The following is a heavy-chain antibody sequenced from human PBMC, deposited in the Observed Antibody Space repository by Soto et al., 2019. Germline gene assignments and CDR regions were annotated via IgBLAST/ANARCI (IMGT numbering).Heavy chain of an antibody. J-gene: IGHJ4*02. CDR3: AKSLSASASSYFDY. Sequence: EMQLLVSGGGLVQPGGSLRLSCAASGFPFSSYAMSWVRQAPGKGLEWVSGISGSGGLTYYADSVKGRFTISRDNSKNTLYLQMNSMIADDTAVYYCAKSLSASASSYFDYWGQGTLVSVSS. V-gene: IGHV3-23*01. CDR2: ISGSGGLT. CDR1: GFPFSSYA.